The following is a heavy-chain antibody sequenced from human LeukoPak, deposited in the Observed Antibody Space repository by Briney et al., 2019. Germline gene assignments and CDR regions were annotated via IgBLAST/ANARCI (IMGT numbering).Heavy chain of an antibody. V-gene: IGHV3-30*04. CDR2: ISYDGSNK. CDR3: AKRIQSAMAMGY. CDR1: GFTFSSYA. D-gene: IGHD5-18*01. J-gene: IGHJ4*02. Sequence: PGGSLRLSCAASGFTFSSYAMHWVRQAPGNGLEWVAVISYDGSNKYYADSVKGRFTISRDNSKNTLYLQMNSLRAEDTAVYYCAKRIQSAMAMGYWGQGTLVTVSS.